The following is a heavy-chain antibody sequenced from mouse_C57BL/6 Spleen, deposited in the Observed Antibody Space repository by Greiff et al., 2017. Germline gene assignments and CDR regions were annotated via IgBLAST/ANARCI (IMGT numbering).Heavy chain of an antibody. Sequence: VQLKESGPELVKPGASVKISCKASGYSFTDYNMNWVKQSNGKSLEWIGVINPNYGTTSYNQKFKGKATLTVDQSSSTAYMQLNSLTSEDSAVYYCARGGGLNYDWFAYWGQGTLVTVSA. J-gene: IGHJ3*01. CDR1: GYSFTDYN. D-gene: IGHD2-4*01. CDR3: ARGGGLNYDWFAY. V-gene: IGHV1-39*01. CDR2: INPNYGTT.